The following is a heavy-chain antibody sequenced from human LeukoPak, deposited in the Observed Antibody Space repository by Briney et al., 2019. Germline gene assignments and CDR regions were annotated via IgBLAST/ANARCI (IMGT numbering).Heavy chain of an antibody. CDR2: INPNSGGT. CDR1: GYTFTGYY. D-gene: IGHD6-19*01. CDR3: AREGPASSGWYKVFDY. J-gene: IGHJ4*02. Sequence: GASVKVSCKASGYTFTGYYMHWVRQAPGQGLEWMGWINPNSGGTNYAQKFQGRVTMTRDTSISTAYMELSRLRSDDTAVYYCAREGPASSGWYKVFDYWGQGTLVTVPS. V-gene: IGHV1-2*02.